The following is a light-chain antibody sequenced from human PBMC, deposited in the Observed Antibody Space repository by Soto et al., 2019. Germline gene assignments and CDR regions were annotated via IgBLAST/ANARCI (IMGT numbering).Light chain of an antibody. Sequence: QSVLTQPASVSGSPGQSITISCTGTNSDVGGYNYVSWYQQHPGKAPKLMIYEVRNRPSGVSNRFSGSKSGNTASLTISGLQAEDEADYYCSSYTSSSTLVVFGGGTKVTVL. CDR2: EVR. V-gene: IGLV2-14*01. J-gene: IGLJ2*01. CDR1: NSDVGGYNY. CDR3: SSYTSSSTLVV.